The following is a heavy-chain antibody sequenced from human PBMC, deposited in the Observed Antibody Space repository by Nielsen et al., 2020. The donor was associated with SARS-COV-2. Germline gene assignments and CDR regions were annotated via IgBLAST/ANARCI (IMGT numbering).Heavy chain of an antibody. Sequence: GGSLRLSCAASGFTFSSYWMSWVRQAPGKGLEWVANIKQDGSEKYYVDSVKGRFTISRDNAKNSLYLQMNSLRAEDTAVYYCTRVNPISGSWFDAFDIWGQGTMVTVSS. CDR1: GFTFSSYW. J-gene: IGHJ3*02. D-gene: IGHD5-12*01. CDR2: IKQDGSEK. V-gene: IGHV3-7*03. CDR3: TRVNPISGSWFDAFDI.